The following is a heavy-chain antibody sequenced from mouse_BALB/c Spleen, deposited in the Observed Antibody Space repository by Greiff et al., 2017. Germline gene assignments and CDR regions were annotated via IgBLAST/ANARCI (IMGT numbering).Heavy chain of an antibody. CDR2: INSNGGST. V-gene: IGHV5-6-3*01. CDR3: ASGYAMDY. CDR1: GFTFSSYG. J-gene: IGHJ4*01. Sequence: DVKLVESGGGLVQPGGSLKLSCAASGFTFSSYGMSWVRQTPDKRLELVATINSNGGSTYYPDSVKGRFTISRDNAKNTLYLQMSSLKSEDTAMYYCASGYAMDYWGQGTSVTVSS.